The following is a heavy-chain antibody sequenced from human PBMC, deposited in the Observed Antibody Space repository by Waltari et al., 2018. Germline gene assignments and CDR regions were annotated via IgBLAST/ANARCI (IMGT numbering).Heavy chain of an antibody. CDR1: GGSISSSNW. D-gene: IGHD2-2*01. CDR2: IYHSGST. V-gene: IGHV4-4*02. Sequence: QVQLQESGPGLVKPSGTLSLTCAAPGGSISSSNWCSWVRQPTGKGLEWIGEIYHSGSTNYNPSLKSRVTISVDKSKNQFSLKLSSVTAADTAVYYCARDYCSSTSCAFDYWGQGTLVTVSS. CDR3: ARDYCSSTSCAFDY. J-gene: IGHJ4*02.